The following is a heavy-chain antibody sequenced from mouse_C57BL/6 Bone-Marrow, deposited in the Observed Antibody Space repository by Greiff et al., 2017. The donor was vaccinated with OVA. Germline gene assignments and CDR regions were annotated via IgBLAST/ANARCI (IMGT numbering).Heavy chain of an antibody. D-gene: IGHD1-1*01. CDR3: ARGDYYGSSYSSYWYFDV. CDR2: IDPSDSYT. V-gene: IGHV1-69*01. J-gene: IGHJ1*03. CDR1: GYTFTSYW. Sequence: QVQLKQPGAELVMPGASVKLSCKASGYTFTSYWMHWVKQRPGQGLEWIGEIDPSDSYTNYNQKFKGKSTLTVDKSSSTAYMQLSSLTSEDFAVYYCARGDYYGSSYSSYWYFDVWGTGTTVTVSS.